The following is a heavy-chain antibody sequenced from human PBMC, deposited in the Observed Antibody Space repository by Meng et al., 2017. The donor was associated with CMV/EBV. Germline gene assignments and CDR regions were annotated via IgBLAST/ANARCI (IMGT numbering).Heavy chain of an antibody. CDR2: IYTSGST. CDR3: ARHGDTAMVVGIDY. D-gene: IGHD5-18*01. J-gene: IGHJ4*02. CDR1: GGSISSYY. V-gene: IGHV4-4*07. Sequence: QVPLQESGPGLVKASETLSLTCPVSGGSISSYYWSWIRQPAGKGLEWIGRIYTSGSTNYNPSLKSRVTMSVDTSKNQFSLKLSSVTAADTAVYYCARHGDTAMVVGIDYWGQGTLVTVSS.